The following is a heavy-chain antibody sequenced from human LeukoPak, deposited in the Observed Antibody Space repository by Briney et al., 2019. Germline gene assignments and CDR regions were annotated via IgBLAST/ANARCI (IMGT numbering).Heavy chain of an antibody. CDR2: IYSGGNT. CDR3: ARWWPRGHFDY. V-gene: IGHV3-53*01. CDR1: GFTVSSNY. D-gene: IGHD2-15*01. J-gene: IGHJ4*02. Sequence: PGGSLRLSCAASGFTVSSNYMSWVRPAPGKGLEWVSVIYSGGNTNYADSVKGRFTISRDNSKNTLFLQMNSLRAEDTAVYYCARWWPRGHFDYWGQGTPVTVSS.